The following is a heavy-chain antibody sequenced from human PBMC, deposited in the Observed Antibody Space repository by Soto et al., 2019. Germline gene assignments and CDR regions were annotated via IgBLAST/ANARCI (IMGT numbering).Heavy chain of an antibody. CDR1: GFTFSSYA. D-gene: IGHD6-13*01. CDR2: ISGSGGST. Sequence: GESLKISCAASGFTFSSYAMSWVRQAPGKGLEWVSAISGSGGSTYYADSVKGRFTISRDNSKNTLYLQMNSLRAEDTAVYYCAKGWYYFYYWGQGTLVTVSS. CDR3: AKGWYYFYY. J-gene: IGHJ4*02. V-gene: IGHV3-23*01.